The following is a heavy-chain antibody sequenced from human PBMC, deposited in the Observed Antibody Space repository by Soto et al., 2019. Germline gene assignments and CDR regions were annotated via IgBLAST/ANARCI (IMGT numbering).Heavy chain of an antibody. Sequence: GGSLRLSCAASGFTFSSYSMNWVRQAPGKGLEWVSSISSSSSYIYYADSVKGRFTISRDNAKNSLYLQMNSLRAEDTAVYYCARSVVWFGELYYYYGMDVWGQGTTVTVYS. CDR3: ARSVVWFGELYYYYGMDV. V-gene: IGHV3-21*01. CDR1: GFTFSSYS. J-gene: IGHJ6*02. CDR2: ISSSSSYI. D-gene: IGHD3-10*01.